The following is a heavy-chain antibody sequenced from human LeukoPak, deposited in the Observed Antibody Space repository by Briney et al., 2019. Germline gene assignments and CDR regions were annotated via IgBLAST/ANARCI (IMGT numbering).Heavy chain of an antibody. CDR2: IYYNGST. CDR3: ARDRTGMDV. Sequence: PPETLSLTCTVSGGSISSYYWSWIRQPPGKGLEWIGYIYYNGSTNYNPSLKSRVTISVDTSKNQFSLKLSSVTAADTAVYYCARDRTGMDVWGQGTTVTVSS. J-gene: IGHJ6*02. V-gene: IGHV4-59*01. D-gene: IGHD1-1*01. CDR1: GGSISSYY.